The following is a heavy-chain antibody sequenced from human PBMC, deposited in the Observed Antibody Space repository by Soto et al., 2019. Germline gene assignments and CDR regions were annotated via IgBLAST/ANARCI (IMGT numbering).Heavy chain of an antibody. J-gene: IGHJ5*02. V-gene: IGHV4-34*01. CDR1: GGSFSGYY. D-gene: IGHD2-15*01. CDR3: ARDLVAEAATTPNWFDP. CDR2: INHSGST. Sequence: SETLSLTCAVYGGSFSGYYWSWIRQPPGKGLEWIGEINHSGSTNYNPSLKSRATISVDTSKNQFSLKLTSVTAADTAVYYCARDLVAEAATTPNWFDPWGQGTLVTLSS.